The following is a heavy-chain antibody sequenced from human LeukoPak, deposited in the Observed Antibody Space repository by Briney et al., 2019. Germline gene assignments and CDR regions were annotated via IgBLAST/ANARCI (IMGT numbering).Heavy chain of an antibody. V-gene: IGHV3-23*01. D-gene: IGHD1-26*01. J-gene: IGHJ4*02. CDR2: ISGSGGNT. Sequence: GGSLRLSCAASGFIFSSYSMSWVRQAPGKGLEWVSAISGSGGNTYYADSVKGRFTISRDNSKNTLYLQMNSLRAEDTAVYYCVVPQWELLNWGQGTLVTVSS. CDR3: VVPQWELLN. CDR1: GFIFSSYS.